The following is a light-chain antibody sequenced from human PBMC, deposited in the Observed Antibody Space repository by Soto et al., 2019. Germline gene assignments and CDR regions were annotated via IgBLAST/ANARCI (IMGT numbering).Light chain of an antibody. Sequence: TQSPSTVSGSVGDRVTITCRASQGISSYLAWYQQKPGKAPKLLIYAASTLQSGVPSRFSGSGSGTDFTLTISCLQSEDFATYYCQQYYSYPRTFGQGTKVDIK. CDR1: QGISSY. CDR3: QQYYSYPRT. CDR2: AAS. V-gene: IGKV1-8*01. J-gene: IGKJ1*01.